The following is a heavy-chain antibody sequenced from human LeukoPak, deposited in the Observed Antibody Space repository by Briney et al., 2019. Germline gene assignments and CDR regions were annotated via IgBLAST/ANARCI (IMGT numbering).Heavy chain of an antibody. Sequence: GGSLRLSCAASGFTFSDYCMSWVRQAPGKGLEWVANINQDGSQKYYVDSVKGRFTISRDNAKNSLYLEMSSLRVDDTAVYYCARAGGVGTVDSWGQGTLVTVSS. CDR2: INQDGSQK. V-gene: IGHV3-7*01. D-gene: IGHD1-26*01. CDR1: GFTFSDYC. J-gene: IGHJ5*01. CDR3: ARAGGVGTVDS.